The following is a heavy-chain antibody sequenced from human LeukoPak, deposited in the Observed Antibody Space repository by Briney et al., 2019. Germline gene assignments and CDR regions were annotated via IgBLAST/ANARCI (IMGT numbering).Heavy chain of an antibody. V-gene: IGHV3-48*03. Sequence: PGGSLRLSCAASGFTFSSYEMNWVRQAPGKGLEWVSYISSSGSTIYYADSVKGRFTISRDNAKNSLYLQMNSLRAEDMALYYCAKDTCSSSLCYFDYWGQGTLVTVSS. CDR1: GFTFSSYE. J-gene: IGHJ4*02. CDR2: ISSSGSTI. CDR3: AKDTCSSSLCYFDY. D-gene: IGHD6-6*01.